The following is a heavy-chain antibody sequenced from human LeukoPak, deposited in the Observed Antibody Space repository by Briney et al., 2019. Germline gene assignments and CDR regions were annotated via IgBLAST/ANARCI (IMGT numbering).Heavy chain of an antibody. V-gene: IGHV3-30-3*01. Sequence: GGSLRLSCAASGVTFSSYAMHWVRQAPGKGLEWVAVISYDGSNKYYADSVKGRFTISRDNSKNTLYLQMNSLRAEDTAVYYCARAHYYDSSGYIDYWGQGTLVTVSS. CDR1: GVTFSSYA. D-gene: IGHD3-22*01. J-gene: IGHJ4*02. CDR2: ISYDGSNK. CDR3: ARAHYYDSSGYIDY.